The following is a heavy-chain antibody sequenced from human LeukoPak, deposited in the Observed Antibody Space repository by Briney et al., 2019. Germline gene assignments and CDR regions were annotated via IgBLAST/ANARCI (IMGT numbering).Heavy chain of an antibody. Sequence: PGGSLRLSCAASGFTFSGYGMHWVRQAPGKGLEWVAVISYDGSNKYYADSVKGRFTISRDNSKNTLYLQMNSLRAEDTAVYYCAKSFPLRLRWGQVDYWGQGTLVTVSS. V-gene: IGHV3-30*18. CDR1: GFTFSGYG. CDR3: AKSFPLRLRWGQVDY. CDR2: ISYDGSNK. J-gene: IGHJ4*02. D-gene: IGHD4-23*01.